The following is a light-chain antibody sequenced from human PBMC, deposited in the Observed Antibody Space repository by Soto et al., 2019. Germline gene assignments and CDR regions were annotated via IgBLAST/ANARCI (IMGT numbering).Light chain of an antibody. J-gene: IGKJ1*01. Sequence: EVVMTQSPATLSVSPGERAMFSCRASQSISTNLAWYQHKPGQAPRLLIYGASTRATGIPARFSGSGSGREFTLTISSLQSEDFAVYYCQQYNNWPPWTFGQGTKVEIK. CDR2: GAS. CDR1: QSISTN. V-gene: IGKV3-15*01. CDR3: QQYNNWPPWT.